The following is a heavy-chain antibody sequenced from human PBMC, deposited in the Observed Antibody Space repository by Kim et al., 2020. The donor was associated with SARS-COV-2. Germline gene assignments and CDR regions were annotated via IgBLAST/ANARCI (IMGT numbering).Heavy chain of an antibody. V-gene: IGHV2-70*01. J-gene: IGHJ3*02. Sequence: YSTYLKTRLTISKDTSKNQVVLTMTNMDPVDTATYYCARIYSSSHDAFDIWGQGTMVTVSS. D-gene: IGHD6-6*01. CDR3: ARIYSSSHDAFDI.